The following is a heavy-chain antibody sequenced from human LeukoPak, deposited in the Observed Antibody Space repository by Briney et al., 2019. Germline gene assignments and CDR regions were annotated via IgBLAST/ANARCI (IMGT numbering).Heavy chain of an antibody. Sequence: SETLSLTCTVSGGSISSYYWSWIRQPPGKGLEWVGYTYYSGSTNYNPSLKSRVTISVDTSKNQFSLKLSSVTAADTAVYYCARDIRGYSYGYSFDYWGQGTLVTVSS. J-gene: IGHJ4*02. CDR3: ARDIRGYSYGYSFDY. V-gene: IGHV4-59*12. CDR1: GGSISSYY. D-gene: IGHD5-18*01. CDR2: TYYSGST.